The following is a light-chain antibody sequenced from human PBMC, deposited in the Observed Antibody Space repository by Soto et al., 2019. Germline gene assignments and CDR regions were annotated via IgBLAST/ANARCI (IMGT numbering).Light chain of an antibody. CDR2: GAS. V-gene: IGKV3-15*01. CDR3: QQYNNWPPIT. CDR1: QSVSIN. J-gene: IGKJ5*01. Sequence: ETVMTQSPATLSVSPGEGATLSCRASQSVSINLAWYQQKPGQAPRLLIYGASTMATGIPARFSGSGSGTEFTLTISRLQSEDFAVYYGQQYNNWPPITFGQGTRLEIK.